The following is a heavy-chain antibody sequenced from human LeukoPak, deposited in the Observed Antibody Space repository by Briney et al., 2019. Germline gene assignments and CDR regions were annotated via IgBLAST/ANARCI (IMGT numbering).Heavy chain of an antibody. CDR1: GFTFSDYY. J-gene: IGHJ4*02. CDR2: ISSSGSSI. D-gene: IGHD6-13*01. CDR3: ARSEFSSSWYDY. V-gene: IGHV3-11*01. Sequence: GGSLRLSCAASGFTFSDYYMSWIRQAPGKGLEWVSYISSSGSSIYYADSVKGRFTISRDNAKKSLYLQMNSLRADDTAVYYCARSEFSSSWYDYWGQGTLVTVSS.